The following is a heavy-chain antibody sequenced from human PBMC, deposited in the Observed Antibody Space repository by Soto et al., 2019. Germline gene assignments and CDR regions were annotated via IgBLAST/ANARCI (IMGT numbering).Heavy chain of an antibody. CDR3: ARSFGFYYYYGMDV. CDR2: IYYSGST. CDR1: GGSISSYY. J-gene: IGHJ6*02. V-gene: IGHV4-59*01. Sequence: PSETLSLTCTVSGGSISSYYWSWIRQPPGKGLEWIGYIYYSGSTNYNPSLKSRVTISVDTSKNQFSLKLSSVTAADTAVYYCARSFGFYYYYGMDVWGQRTTVTVSS. D-gene: IGHD3-16*01.